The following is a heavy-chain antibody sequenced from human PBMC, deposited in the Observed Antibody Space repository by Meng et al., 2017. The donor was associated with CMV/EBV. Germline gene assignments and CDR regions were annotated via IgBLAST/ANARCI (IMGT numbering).Heavy chain of an antibody. D-gene: IGHD3-16*02. V-gene: IGHV4-61*01. Sequence: SETLSLTCTVSGGSVSSGSYYWSWIRQPPGKGLEWIGYIYYSGSTNYNPSLKSRVTISVDTSKNQFSLKLSSVTAAGTAVYYCARAHPYYDYVWGSYRSRGAFDIWGQGTMVTVSS. CDR3: ARAHPYYDYVWGSYRSRGAFDI. J-gene: IGHJ3*02. CDR2: IYYSGST. CDR1: GGSVSSGSYY.